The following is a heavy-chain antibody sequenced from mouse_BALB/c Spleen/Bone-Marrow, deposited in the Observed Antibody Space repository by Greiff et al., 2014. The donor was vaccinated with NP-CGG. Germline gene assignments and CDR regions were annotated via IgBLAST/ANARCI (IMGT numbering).Heavy chain of an antibody. V-gene: IGHV1S29*02. CDR1: GYTFTDFN. CDR2: ISPYIGGT. Sequence: EVQLQQSGPELVKPGASVKISCKASGYTFTDFNMHWVKQSHGKSLEWIGFISPYIGGTGYNQKFKSKATLTVDSSSSTAYMELRSLTSEVSAVYYCARGRRYDGPYFDYWGQGTTLTVSS. J-gene: IGHJ2*01. D-gene: IGHD2-14*01. CDR3: ARGRRYDGPYFDY.